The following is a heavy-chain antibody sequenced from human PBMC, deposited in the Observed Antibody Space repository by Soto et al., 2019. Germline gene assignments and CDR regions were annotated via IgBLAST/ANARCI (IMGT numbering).Heavy chain of an antibody. V-gene: IGHV1-69*12. CDR1: GGTFSSYA. D-gene: IGHD2-21*01. J-gene: IGHJ6*02. CDR3: AGVVWCVGGAGYYYYCMDV. CDR2: LIPIFGTA. Sequence: QVQLVQSGAEVKKPGSSVKVSCKASGGTFSSYAISWVRQAPGQGLEWMGGLIPIFGTANYAQKFQGRVTITADETTSTAYMELSSLRSEDTAVYYCAGVVWCVGGAGYYYYCMDVWGQGTTVTVSS.